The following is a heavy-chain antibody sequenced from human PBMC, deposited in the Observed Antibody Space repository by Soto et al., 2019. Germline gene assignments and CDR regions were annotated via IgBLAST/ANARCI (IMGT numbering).Heavy chain of an antibody. CDR3: ASQGISSGYDGLDY. V-gene: IGHV3-21*01. CDR2: ISSSSSYI. D-gene: IGHD5-12*01. J-gene: IGHJ4*02. CDR1: GFTFSSYS. Sequence: EVQLVESGGGLVKPGGSLRLSCAASGFTFSSYSMNWVRQAPGKGLEWVSSISSSSSYIYYADSVKGRFTISRDNAKNSLYLQMNSLRAEDTAVYYCASQGISSGYDGLDYWGQGTLVTVSS.